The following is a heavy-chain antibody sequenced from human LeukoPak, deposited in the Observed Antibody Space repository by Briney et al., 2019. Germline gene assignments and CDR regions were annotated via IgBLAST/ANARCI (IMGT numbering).Heavy chain of an antibody. CDR2: IYYSGST. CDR3: ARHSRTNYNYLDY. D-gene: IGHD4/OR15-4a*01. J-gene: IGHJ4*02. CDR1: GGSMSSYY. V-gene: IGHV4-59*08. Sequence: SETLSLTCTVSGGSMSSYYWSWIRQPPGKGPEWIGYIYYSGSTNNNPSLKSRVTISVDTSKNQFSLKLRSVTAADTAVYYCARHSRTNYNYLDYWGQGTLVTVSS.